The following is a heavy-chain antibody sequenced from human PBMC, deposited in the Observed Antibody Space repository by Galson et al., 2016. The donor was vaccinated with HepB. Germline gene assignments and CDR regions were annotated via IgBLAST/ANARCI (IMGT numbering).Heavy chain of an antibody. V-gene: IGHV6-1*01. CDR1: GDSVSSNGAA. CDR2: TYYRSKWYN. D-gene: IGHD1-1*01. CDR3: ARAWTSRPSTRQTDHFDY. Sequence: CAISGDSVSSNGAAWNWIRQSPSRGLEWLGRTYYRSKWYNEYATSVGGRININPDTTENHFSLHLNSVTPEDTAIYYCARAWTSRPSTRQTDHFDYWGQGTLVTVSS. J-gene: IGHJ4*02.